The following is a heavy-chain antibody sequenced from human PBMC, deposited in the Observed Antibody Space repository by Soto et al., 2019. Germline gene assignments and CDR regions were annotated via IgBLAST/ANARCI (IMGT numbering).Heavy chain of an antibody. V-gene: IGHV3-13*05. D-gene: IGHD4-17*01. CDR3: ESAGPGYGGYYFDA. CDR2: IGTPGDP. Sequence: PGGSLRLSFAASGFTFSRFDLHWVRQVTGHRLEWVSGIGTPGDPYYAVYVKGRFTVSRDNAKDSRFIEMKSLGAGDTAVSFCESAGPGYGGYYFDAWGQGAMVTVSS. J-gene: IGHJ4*02. CDR1: GFTFSRFD.